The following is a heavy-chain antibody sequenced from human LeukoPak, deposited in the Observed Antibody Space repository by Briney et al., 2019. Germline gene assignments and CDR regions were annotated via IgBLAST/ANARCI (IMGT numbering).Heavy chain of an antibody. CDR1: GGSISSGGYY. CDR3: VRLLKSGSFWFDP. V-gene: IGHV4-31*03. D-gene: IGHD3-16*01. Sequence: PAETLSLTCTVSGGSISSGGYYWSWIRQHPGKGLEWIGYIYYSGSTYYNPSLKSRVTISVDTSKNQFSLKLSSVTAADTAVYYCVRLLKSGSFWFDPWGQGTLVTVSS. J-gene: IGHJ5*02. CDR2: IYYSGST.